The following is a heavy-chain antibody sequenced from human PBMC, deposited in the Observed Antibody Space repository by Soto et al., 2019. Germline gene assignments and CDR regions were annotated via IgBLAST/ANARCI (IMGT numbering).Heavy chain of an antibody. CDR2: IYYSGST. Sequence: SETLSLTCTVSGGSISSYYWSWIRQPPGKGLEWIGYIYYSGSTNYNPSLKSRVTISVDTSKNQFSLKLSSVTAADTAVYYCARVHPLYYYDSSGYYYGPYFDYWGQGTLVTVSS. V-gene: IGHV4-59*01. CDR1: GGSISSYY. D-gene: IGHD3-22*01. J-gene: IGHJ4*02. CDR3: ARVHPLYYYDSSGYYYGPYFDY.